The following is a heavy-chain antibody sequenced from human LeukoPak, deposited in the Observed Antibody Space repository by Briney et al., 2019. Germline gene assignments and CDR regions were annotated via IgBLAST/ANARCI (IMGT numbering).Heavy chain of an antibody. Sequence: GGSLRLSCAASGFTVSSNYMTWVRQAPGKGLEWVSAISNSGGSTYYADSVKGRFTISRDNSKNTLYLQMNSLRAEDTAIYYCARRDYGDYFWGQGTLVTVSS. CDR2: ISNSGGST. CDR3: ARRDYGDYF. CDR1: GFTVSSNY. V-gene: IGHV3-53*01. J-gene: IGHJ4*02. D-gene: IGHD4-17*01.